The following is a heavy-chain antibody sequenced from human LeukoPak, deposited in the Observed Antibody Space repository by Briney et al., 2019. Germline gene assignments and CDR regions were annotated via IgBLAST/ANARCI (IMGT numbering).Heavy chain of an antibody. CDR2: IYSAGYT. V-gene: IGHV3-66*01. CDR1: GFTVSSNY. Sequence: GVLRLSCAASGFTVSSNYMSWVRLAPGKGLEWVSVIYSAGYTYYADSVKGRFTVSRDSSKNTLYLQMDSLRGDDTAVYYCARAVGGSGYYQYFYGMDVWGQGTTVTASS. D-gene: IGHD6-19*01. CDR3: ARAVGGSGYYQYFYGMDV. J-gene: IGHJ6*02.